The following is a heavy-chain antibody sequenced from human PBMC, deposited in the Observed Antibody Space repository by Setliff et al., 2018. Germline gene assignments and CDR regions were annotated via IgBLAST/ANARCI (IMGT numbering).Heavy chain of an antibody. V-gene: IGHV1-18*01. J-gene: IGHJ4*02. CDR1: GYTFTNYG. Sequence: GASVKVSCKASGYTFTNYGISWVRQAPGQGLAWMGWITTYNGDTNYAQKLQGRVTMTTDTSTSTAYMELRSLRSDDTAVYYCARGGQLAPFDYWGQGTLVTVSP. CDR2: ITTYNGDT. CDR3: ARGGQLAPFDY.